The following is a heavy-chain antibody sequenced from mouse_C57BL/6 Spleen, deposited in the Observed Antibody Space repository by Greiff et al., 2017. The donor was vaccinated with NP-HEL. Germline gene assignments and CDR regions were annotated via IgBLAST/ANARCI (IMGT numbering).Heavy chain of an antibody. Sequence: EVQLQQSGPELVKPGASVKISCKASGYTFTDYYMNWVKQSHGKSLEWIGDINPNNGGTSYNQKFKGKATLTVDKSSSTAYMELRSLTSEDSAVYYCARDGYYYGSSYVHYYAMDYWGQGTSVTVSS. J-gene: IGHJ4*01. CDR2: INPNNGGT. D-gene: IGHD1-1*01. CDR3: ARDGYYYGSSYVHYYAMDY. CDR1: GYTFTDYY. V-gene: IGHV1-26*01.